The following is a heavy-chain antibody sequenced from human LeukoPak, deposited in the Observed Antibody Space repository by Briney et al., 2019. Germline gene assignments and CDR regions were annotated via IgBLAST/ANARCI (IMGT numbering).Heavy chain of an antibody. V-gene: IGHV4-59*01. Sequence: SETLSLTCTVSGGSISSYYWSWIRQPPGKGLEWIGYIYYSGSTNYNPSLKSRVTISVDTSKNQFSLELSSVTAADTAVYYCARELDYYGSGSYSVDAFDIWGQGTMVTVSS. J-gene: IGHJ3*02. CDR2: IYYSGST. CDR3: ARELDYYGSGSYSVDAFDI. D-gene: IGHD3-10*01. CDR1: GGSISSYY.